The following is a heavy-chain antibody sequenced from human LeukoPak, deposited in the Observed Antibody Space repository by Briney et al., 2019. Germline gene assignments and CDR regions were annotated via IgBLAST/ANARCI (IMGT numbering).Heavy chain of an antibody. Sequence: ASVKVSCKASAYTFTSYGISWVRQAPGQGLEWMGWISAYNGNTNYAQKLQGRVTMTTDTSTGTAYMELRSLRSDDTAVYYCARGGYYDILTGYDGMDVWGQGTTVTVSS. J-gene: IGHJ6*02. V-gene: IGHV1-18*01. D-gene: IGHD3-9*01. CDR1: AYTFTSYG. CDR3: ARGGYYDILTGYDGMDV. CDR2: ISAYNGNT.